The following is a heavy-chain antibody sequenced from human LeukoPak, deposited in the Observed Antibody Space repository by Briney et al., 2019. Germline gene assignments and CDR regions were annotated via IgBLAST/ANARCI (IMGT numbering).Heavy chain of an antibody. CDR1: GYTFTGHY. D-gene: IGHD2-15*01. Sequence: ASVKVSCKTSGYTFTGHYMHWVRQAPGQGLEWMGWINPNSGGTNYAQKFQGRVTMTTDTSTGTAYMELRSLRSDDTAVYYCARTWCSGGSCDNDAFDIWGQGTMVTVSS. CDR3: ARTWCSGGSCDNDAFDI. J-gene: IGHJ3*02. CDR2: INPNSGGT. V-gene: IGHV1-2*02.